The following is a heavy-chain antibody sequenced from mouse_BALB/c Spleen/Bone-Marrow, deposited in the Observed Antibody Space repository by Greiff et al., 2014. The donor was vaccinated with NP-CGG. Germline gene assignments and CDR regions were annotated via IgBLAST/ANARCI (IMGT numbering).Heavy chain of an antibody. CDR1: GYSFTSYY. V-gene: IGHV1S135*01. J-gene: IGHJ2*01. D-gene: IGHD2-4*01. CDR3: AGAYDFLDY. Sequence: VQLQQSGPELMKPGASVKISCKASGYSFTSYYMHWVKQSHGKSLEWIGYIDPFNGGTSYNQKFKGKATLTVDKSSNTAYMHLSSLTSEDSAVYYCAGAYDFLDYWGQGSTLTVSS. CDR2: IDPFNGGT.